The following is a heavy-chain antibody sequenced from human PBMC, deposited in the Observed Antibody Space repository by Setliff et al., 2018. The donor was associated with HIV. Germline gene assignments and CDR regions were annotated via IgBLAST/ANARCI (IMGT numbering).Heavy chain of an antibody. CDR3: ARGQHSSAWGALFDY. CDR2: IYHSGST. J-gene: IGHJ4*02. Sequence: PSETLSLTCAVSRGSISSDNWWTWLCQPPGKGLEWIGEIYHSGSTNYNASLKSRVTISIDKSKSQFSLKLSSVTAADTALYYCARGQHSSAWGALFDYWGQGTLVTVSS. D-gene: IGHD6-25*01. CDR1: RGSISSDNW. V-gene: IGHV4-4*02.